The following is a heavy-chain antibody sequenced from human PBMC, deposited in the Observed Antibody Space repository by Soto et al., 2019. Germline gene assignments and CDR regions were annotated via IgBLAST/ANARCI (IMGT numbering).Heavy chain of an antibody. CDR2: IYYSGST. CDR3: ARAGTNMVQFDY. CDR1: DGSLRGFD. V-gene: IGHV4-59*01. J-gene: IGHJ4*02. Sequence: SETLSLTCAVLDGSLRGFDWSWIRQPPGKGLEWIGHIYYSGSTSYSPSLKSRVSISVDTSKNQFSLEVHSVTAADTAVYYCARAGTNMVQFDYWGQGTLVTVSS. D-gene: IGHD3-10*01.